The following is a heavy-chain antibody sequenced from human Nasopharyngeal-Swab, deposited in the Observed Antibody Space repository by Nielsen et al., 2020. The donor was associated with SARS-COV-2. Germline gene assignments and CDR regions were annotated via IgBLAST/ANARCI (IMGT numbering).Heavy chain of an antibody. D-gene: IGHD3-10*01. CDR2: IYYSGST. J-gene: IGHJ4*02. V-gene: IGHV4-59*01. Sequence: WIRQPPGKGLEWIGYIYYSGSTNYNPSLKSRVTISVDTSKNQFSLKLSSVTAADTAVYYCARDQGRGFDYWGQGTLVTVSS. CDR3: ARDQGRGFDY.